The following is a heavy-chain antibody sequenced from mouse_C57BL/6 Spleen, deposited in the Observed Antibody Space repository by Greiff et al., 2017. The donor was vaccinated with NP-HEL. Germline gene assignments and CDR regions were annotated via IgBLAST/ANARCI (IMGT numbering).Heavy chain of an antibody. CDR1: GYTFTSYW. V-gene: IGHV1-55*01. D-gene: IGHD1-1*01. J-gene: IGHJ1*03. CDR3: ARYPDYYEEDFDV. Sequence: QVQLKQPGAELVKPGASVKMSCKASGYTFTSYWITWVKQRPGQGLEWIGDIYPGSGSTNYNEKFKSKATLTVDTSSSTAYMQLSSLTSEDSAVYYCARYPDYYEEDFDVWGTGTTVTVSS. CDR2: IYPGSGST.